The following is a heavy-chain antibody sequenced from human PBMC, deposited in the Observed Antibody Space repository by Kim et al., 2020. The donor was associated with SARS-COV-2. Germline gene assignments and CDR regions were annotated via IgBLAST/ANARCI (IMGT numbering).Heavy chain of an antibody. Sequence: GGSLRLSCAASEFTLSSYDMKWFRQAPGKGLEWLAYMSSDATRIHYADSVEGRFTISRDSAKNSLYLQMNSLRGEDTAMYYCARGRGDWTVDYWCQGTLVTVSS. CDR3: ARGRGDWTVDY. V-gene: IGHV3-48*01. D-gene: IGHD2-21*02. CDR2: MSSDATRI. CDR1: EFTLSSYD. J-gene: IGHJ4*02.